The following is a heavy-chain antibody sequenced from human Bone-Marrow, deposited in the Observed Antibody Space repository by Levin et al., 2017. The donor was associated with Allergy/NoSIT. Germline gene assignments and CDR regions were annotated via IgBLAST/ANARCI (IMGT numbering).Heavy chain of an antibody. V-gene: IGHV3-7*01. J-gene: IGHJ4*02. Sequence: GESLKISCAVSGFSFSSYSMTWVRQAPGKGLEWVAYISQDGSEKYYVDSMKGRFTISRDSAKNSVFLQMNSLRVEDTAIYYCAREETYFSDGTGYNPLDFWGQGTLVTVSS. CDR1: GFSFSSYS. D-gene: IGHD3-22*01. CDR2: ISQDGSEK. CDR3: AREETYFSDGTGYNPLDF.